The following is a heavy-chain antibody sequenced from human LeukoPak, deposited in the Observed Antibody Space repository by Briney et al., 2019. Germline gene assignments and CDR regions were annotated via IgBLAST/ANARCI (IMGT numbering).Heavy chain of an antibody. CDR3: ARESVKSAAEVYFDY. Sequence: GGSLRLSCAASRFTFSNYGMHWVRQAPGKGLEWVAVIRYDGSNKYYADSVKGRFTISRDNSKNTLYLQMNSLRAEDTAVYYCARESVKSAAEVYFDYWGQGTLVTVSS. D-gene: IGHD6-13*01. V-gene: IGHV3-33*01. J-gene: IGHJ4*02. CDR1: RFTFSNYG. CDR2: IRYDGSNK.